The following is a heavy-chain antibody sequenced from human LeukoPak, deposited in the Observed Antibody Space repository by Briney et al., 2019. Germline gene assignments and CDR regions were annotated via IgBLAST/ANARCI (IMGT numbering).Heavy chain of an antibody. CDR1: GFTFSSYG. CDR3: AKEPSPYGDYPCLGY. V-gene: IGHV3-30*02. D-gene: IGHD4-17*01. CDR2: IRYDGSNK. J-gene: IGHJ4*02. Sequence: QTGGSLRLSCAASGFTFSSYGMHWVRQAPGKGLERVAFIRYDGSNKYYADSVKGRFTISRDNSKNTLYLQMNSLRAEDTAVYYCAKEPSPYGDYPCLGYWGQGTLVTVSS.